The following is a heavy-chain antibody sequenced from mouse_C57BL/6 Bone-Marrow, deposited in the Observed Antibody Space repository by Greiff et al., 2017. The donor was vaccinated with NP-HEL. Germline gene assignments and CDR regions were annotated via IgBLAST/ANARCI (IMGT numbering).Heavy chain of an antibody. CDR2: INPYNGGT. Sequence: EVKLQQSGPVLVKPGASVKMSCKASGYTFTDYYMNWVKQSHGKSLEWIGVINPYNGGTSYNQKFKGKATLTVDKSSSTAYMELNSLTSEDSAVYYCARSWDVAWFAYWGQGTLVTVSA. CDR1: GYTFTDYY. J-gene: IGHJ3*01. V-gene: IGHV1-19*01. D-gene: IGHD4-1*01. CDR3: ARSWDVAWFAY.